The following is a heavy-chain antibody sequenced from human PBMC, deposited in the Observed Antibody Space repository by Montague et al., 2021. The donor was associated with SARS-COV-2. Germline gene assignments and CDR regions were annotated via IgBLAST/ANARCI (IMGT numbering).Heavy chain of an antibody. CDR2: IYYSGGT. V-gene: IGHV4-39*01. Sequence: SETLSLTCSVSGGSISSSSYFWGWIRQPPGKGLEWIGSIYYSGGTYSNSSLKSRVTISVDTSKNQFSLKLSPVTAADTAVYYCARHLNYRDYGGDDYWGQGTLGTVSS. J-gene: IGHJ4*02. CDR3: ARHLNYRDYGGDDY. CDR1: GGSISSSSYF. D-gene: IGHD4-17*01.